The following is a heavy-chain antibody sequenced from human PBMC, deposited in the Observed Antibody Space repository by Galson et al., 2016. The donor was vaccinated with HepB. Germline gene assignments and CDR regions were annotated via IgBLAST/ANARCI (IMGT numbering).Heavy chain of an antibody. Sequence: SVKVSCKASGYTFTSHGFTWVRQAPGQGLEWMGWISAYNGNTNYAQKPQGRVTMTTDTSTSTVYMELRSLRSDDTAVYYCARGGSQGGMDVWGLGTTVTGAS. V-gene: IGHV1-18*01. CDR3: ARGGSQGGMDV. D-gene: IGHD1-26*01. CDR2: ISAYNGNT. J-gene: IGHJ6*02. CDR1: GYTFTSHG.